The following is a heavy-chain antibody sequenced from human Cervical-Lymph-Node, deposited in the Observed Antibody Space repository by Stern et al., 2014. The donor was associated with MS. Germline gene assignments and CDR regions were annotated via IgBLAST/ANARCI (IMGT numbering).Heavy chain of an antibody. D-gene: IGHD4-17*01. CDR1: GDSINSGDFH. J-gene: IGHJ4*02. CDR3: ARMKTGLRENRGFDF. CDR2: IYYSGRN. Sequence: QVQLQESGPGLVKPSETLSLTCTVSGDSINSGDFHWSWVRQSPGKGLEWIGYIYYSGRNYNNPSLKSRVNMSIDTSPHQLYTNLTSVTAADTALYYCARMKTGLRENRGFDFWGQGTQVTVSS. V-gene: IGHV4-30-4*01.